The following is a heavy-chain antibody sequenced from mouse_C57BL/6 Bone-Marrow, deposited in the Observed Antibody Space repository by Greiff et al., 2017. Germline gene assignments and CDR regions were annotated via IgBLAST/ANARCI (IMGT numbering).Heavy chain of an antibody. CDR3: ARVSITTVVATRYFDV. CDR1: GYTFTSYW. D-gene: IGHD1-1*01. Sequence: QVQLQQPGAELVKPGASVKLSCKASGYTFTSYWMHWVKQRPGQGLEWIGMIHPNSGSTNYNEKFKSKATLTVDTSSSTAYMQLSSLTSEDSAVYYCARVSITTVVATRYFDVWGTGTTVTVSS. CDR2: IHPNSGST. J-gene: IGHJ1*03. V-gene: IGHV1-64*01.